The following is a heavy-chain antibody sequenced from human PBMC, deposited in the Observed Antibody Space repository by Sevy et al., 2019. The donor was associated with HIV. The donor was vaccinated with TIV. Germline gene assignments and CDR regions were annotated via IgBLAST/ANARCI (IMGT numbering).Heavy chain of an antibody. J-gene: IGHJ4*02. D-gene: IGHD6-25*01. Sequence: GGSLRLSCAASGFTLSNYWISWVRQAPGKGLEWVANINQDGSQKYSVDSVKGRFTVSRDTAKNAVFLLMNSLRVEDTGVYYGVRAIGAAASYWGQGTLVTVSS. CDR3: VRAIGAAASY. CDR2: INQDGSQK. V-gene: IGHV3-7*01. CDR1: GFTLSNYW.